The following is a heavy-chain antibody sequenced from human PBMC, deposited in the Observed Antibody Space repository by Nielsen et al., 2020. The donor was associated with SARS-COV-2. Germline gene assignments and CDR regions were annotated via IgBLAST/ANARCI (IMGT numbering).Heavy chain of an antibody. CDR1: GGSISRSNYY. CDR3: ARGLRSRVDRGNYYMDV. J-gene: IGHJ6*03. V-gene: IGHV4-39*07. CDR2: IYYSGST. D-gene: IGHD3-10*01. Sequence: SETLSLTCTVSGGSISRSNYYWGWIRQPPGKGLEWIGSIYYSGSTYYNPSLKSRVTISVDTSKNQFSLKLSSVTAADTAVYYCARGLRSRVDRGNYYMDVWGKGTTVTVSS.